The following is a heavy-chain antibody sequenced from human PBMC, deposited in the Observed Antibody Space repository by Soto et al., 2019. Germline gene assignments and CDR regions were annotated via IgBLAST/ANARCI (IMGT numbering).Heavy chain of an antibody. CDR2: INSDGSST. J-gene: IGHJ6*02. CDR1: GFTFSSYW. V-gene: IGHV3-74*01. CDR3: ARGSMVGDRPLQYGMDV. Sequence: PGGSLRLSCAASGFTFSSYWMHWVRQAPGKGLVWVSRINSDGSSTSYADSVKGRFTISRDNAKNTLYLQMNSLRAEDTAVYYCARGSMVGDRPLQYGMDVWGQGTTVTVSS. D-gene: IGHD3-10*02.